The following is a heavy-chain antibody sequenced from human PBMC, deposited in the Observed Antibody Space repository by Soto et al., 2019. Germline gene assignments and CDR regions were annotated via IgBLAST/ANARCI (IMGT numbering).Heavy chain of an antibody. D-gene: IGHD3-10*01. CDR3: ARVRIADSFDY. V-gene: IGHV2-70*04. Sequence: SGPTLVNPTQTLTLTCTFSGFSLSTPGMRVSWIRQPPGKALEWLARIDWDDDKFYSTSLRTRLTISKDTSKDQVVLTMTNMEPVDXATYYCARVRIADSFDYWGQGALVTVSS. CDR2: IDWDDDK. J-gene: IGHJ4*02. CDR1: GFSLSTPGMR.